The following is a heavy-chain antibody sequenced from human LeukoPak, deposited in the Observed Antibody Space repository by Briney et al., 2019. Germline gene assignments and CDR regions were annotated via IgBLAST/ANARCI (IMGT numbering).Heavy chain of an antibody. Sequence: GGSLRLSCAASGFTFSSYAMSWVRQAPGKGLEWVSGITGSGSGTYYADSVKGQFTISRDNAKNTLYLQMNSLRVEDTAVYYCTRHGGRDYYDSTEDAFDIWGQGTMVTVSS. CDR1: GFTFSSYA. V-gene: IGHV3-23*01. CDR2: ITGSGSGT. CDR3: TRHGGRDYYDSTEDAFDI. J-gene: IGHJ3*02. D-gene: IGHD3-22*01.